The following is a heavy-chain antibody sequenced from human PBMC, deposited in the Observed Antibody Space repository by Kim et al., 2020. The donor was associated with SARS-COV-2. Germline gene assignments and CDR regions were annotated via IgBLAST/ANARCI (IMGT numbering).Heavy chain of an antibody. Sequence: GGSLRLSCAASGFTFTNYKMNWVRQAPGKGLEWVSYIGSSATAIDYADSVKGRFTISRDNGKNSVFLQMNSLREEDTAVYYCAAPFDYWGQGTLVTVSS. CDR2: IGSSATAI. V-gene: IGHV3-48*02. J-gene: IGHJ4*02. CDR1: GFTFTNYK. CDR3: AAPFDY.